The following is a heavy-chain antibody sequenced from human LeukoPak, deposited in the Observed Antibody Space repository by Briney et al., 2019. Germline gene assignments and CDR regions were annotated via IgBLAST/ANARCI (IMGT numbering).Heavy chain of an antibody. Sequence: PGGSLRLSCAASGFTFSSYAMSWVRQAPGKGLEWVSAISGSGGSTYYADSVKGRFTISRDNSKNTLYLQMNSLRAEDTAVYYCAKDRPYIRSWYGCSTPWGQGTLVTVSS. CDR2: ISGSGGST. CDR1: GFTFSSYA. D-gene: IGHD6-13*01. V-gene: IGHV3-23*01. CDR3: AKDRPYIRSWYGCSTP. J-gene: IGHJ5*02.